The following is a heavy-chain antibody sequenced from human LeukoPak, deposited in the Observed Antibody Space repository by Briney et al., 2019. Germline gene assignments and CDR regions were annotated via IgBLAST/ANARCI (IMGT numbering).Heavy chain of an antibody. Sequence: ASVKVSCKASGYTFTSYYMHWVRQAPGQSLEWMGIINPSGGRTTYAQKFQGRVSMTRDTSTTTVYMELSSLRYEDTAVYYCARGAIFGVVITDYWGQGTLVTVSS. CDR1: GYTFTSYY. V-gene: IGHV1-46*01. CDR3: ARGAIFGVVITDY. D-gene: IGHD3-3*02. CDR2: INPSGGRT. J-gene: IGHJ4*02.